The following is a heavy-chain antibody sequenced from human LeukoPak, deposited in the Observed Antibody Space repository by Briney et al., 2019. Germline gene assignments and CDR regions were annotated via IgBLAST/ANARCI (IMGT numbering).Heavy chain of an antibody. CDR2: ISSGSSTI. CDR1: GFTFSIYS. V-gene: IGHV3-48*01. CDR3: ANFRGG. J-gene: IGHJ4*02. D-gene: IGHD3-10*01. Sequence: PGGSLRLSCAASGFTFSIYSVSWVRQAPGKGLEWVSYISSGSSTIYYADSVKGRFTISRDNANNSLYLHMNSLRAEDTAVYYCANFRGGWGQGTLVTVSS.